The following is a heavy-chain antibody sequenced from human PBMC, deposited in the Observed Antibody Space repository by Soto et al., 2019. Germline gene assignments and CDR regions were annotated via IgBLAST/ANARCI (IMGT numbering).Heavy chain of an antibody. Sequence: SETLSLTYTVSGGSIDNYYWSWHRQPAGTGLEWIGRIYISGSTNYNPSLKSRVAMSVDTSKNQFSLKLSSVTAADTAVYHCARGLRRGAIVWFDPWGQGTLVTVS. J-gene: IGHJ5*02. D-gene: IGHD3-10*01. CDR3: ARGLRRGAIVWFDP. V-gene: IGHV4-4*07. CDR2: IYISGST. CDR1: GGSIDNYY.